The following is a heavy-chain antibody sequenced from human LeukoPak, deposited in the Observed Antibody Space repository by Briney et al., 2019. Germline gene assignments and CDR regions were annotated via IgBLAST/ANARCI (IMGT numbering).Heavy chain of an antibody. CDR1: GGSISSYY. Sequence: SETLSLTCTVSGGSISSYYWSWIRQPAGKGLEWIGRIYTSGSTNYNPSLKSRVTMSVDKSKTQFSLKLSSVTAADTAVYYCARDRGTWNDDGFDYWGQGTLVTVSS. CDR2: IYTSGST. CDR3: ARDRGTWNDDGFDY. D-gene: IGHD1-1*01. J-gene: IGHJ4*02. V-gene: IGHV4-4*07.